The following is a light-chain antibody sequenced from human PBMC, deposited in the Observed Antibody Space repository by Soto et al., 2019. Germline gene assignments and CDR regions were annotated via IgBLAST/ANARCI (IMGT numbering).Light chain of an antibody. J-gene: IGKJ1*01. CDR2: AAS. V-gene: IGKV1-39*01. CDR3: QQSYSTPQT. Sequence: DIQMTQSPSSLSASVGARVTITCRASQSISSYLYWYKQKPGKAPKLLIYAASSLQSGVPSRFSGSGSGTDFTLTISSLQPEDFATYYCQQSYSTPQTFGQGTKVEIK. CDR1: QSISSY.